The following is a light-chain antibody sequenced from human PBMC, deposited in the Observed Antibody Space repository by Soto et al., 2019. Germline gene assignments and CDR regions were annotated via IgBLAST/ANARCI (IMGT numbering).Light chain of an antibody. CDR3: SSYISSSTLLCA. CDR1: SSDVGGYNY. CDR2: EVS. J-gene: IGLJ1*01. V-gene: IGLV2-14*01. Sequence: QSALTQPASVSGSPGQSITISCTGTSSDVGGYNYVSWYQQHPGKAPKLMIYEVSNRPSGVSNRFSGSKSGNTASLTISGLQAEDEADYYCSSYISSSTLLCAFGTGTKLTVL.